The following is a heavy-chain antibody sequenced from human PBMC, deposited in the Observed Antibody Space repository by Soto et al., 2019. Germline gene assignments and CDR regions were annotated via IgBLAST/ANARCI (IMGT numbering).Heavy chain of an antibody. CDR2: IRSKAYGGTT. V-gene: IGHV3-49*05. J-gene: IGHJ5*02. CDR1: GFTFGDYA. Sequence: EVQLVESGGGLVKPGRSLRLSCTASGFTFGDYAMSWFXQAXXXGLEXXGFIRSKAYGGTTEYAASVKGRFTISRDXXXXXXXXXXXXXXXXXXXXXXXXXXPXFXXXXXFXPWGQGTLVTVSS. CDR3: XXXPXFXXXXXFXP.